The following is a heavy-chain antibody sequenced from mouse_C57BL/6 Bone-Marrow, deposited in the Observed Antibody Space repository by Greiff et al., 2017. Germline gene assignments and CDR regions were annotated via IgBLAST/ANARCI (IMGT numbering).Heavy chain of an antibody. CDR3: AYCGGSYVGFAY. V-gene: IGHV14-3*01. CDR1: GFTFKNTS. CDR2: IDPANGNT. J-gene: IGHJ3*01. Sequence: VQLQQSVAELVRPGASVKLSCTASGFTFKNTSMHWVRQRPEQGLEWIGRIDPANGNTKYAPKFQGKATITADTTANTTYLQLSRLTSEDAAISYCAYCGGSYVGFAYWGQGTLVTVSA. D-gene: IGHD1-1*02.